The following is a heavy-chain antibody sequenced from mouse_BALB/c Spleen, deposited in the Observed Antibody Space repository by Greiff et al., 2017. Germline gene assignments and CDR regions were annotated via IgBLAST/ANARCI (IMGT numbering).Heavy chain of an antibody. CDR2: ISDGGSYT. Sequence: EVKVVESGGGLVKPGGSLKLSCAASGFTFSDYYMYWVRQTPEKRLEWVATISDGGSYTYYPDSVKGRFTISRDNAKNNLYLQMSSLKSEDTAMYYCARGGDRYDGPFDYWGQGTTLTVSS. V-gene: IGHV5-4*02. D-gene: IGHD2-14*01. CDR1: GFTFSDYY. J-gene: IGHJ2*01. CDR3: ARGGDRYDGPFDY.